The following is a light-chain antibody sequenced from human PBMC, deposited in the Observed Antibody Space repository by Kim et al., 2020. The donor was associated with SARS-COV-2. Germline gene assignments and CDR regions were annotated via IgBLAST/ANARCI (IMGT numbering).Light chain of an antibody. J-gene: IGKJ1*01. CDR2: DAS. V-gene: IGKV1-5*01. Sequence: DIQMTQSPSTVSASVGDRVIITCRASQNVGNWVAWYQQKPGKAPNLLLYDASSLESGVPSRFSGSGTGTEFTITISSLQADDFATYYCQQYGTYWTFGQGTKVDIK. CDR1: QNVGNW. CDR3: QQYGTYWT.